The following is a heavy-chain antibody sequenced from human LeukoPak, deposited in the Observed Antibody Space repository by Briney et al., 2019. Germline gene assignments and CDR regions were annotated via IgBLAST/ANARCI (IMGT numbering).Heavy chain of an antibody. V-gene: IGHV4-34*12. Sequence: SETLSLTCAVYGGSFSGYYWSWIRQPPGKGLEWIGEIIQSGSTNYNPSLKSRVTISVDTSKNQLSLKLSSVTAADTAVYYCAREPGFDSSGYLNWFDPWGQGTLVTVSS. J-gene: IGHJ5*02. CDR2: IIQSGST. CDR3: AREPGFDSSGYLNWFDP. D-gene: IGHD3-22*01. CDR1: GGSFSGYY.